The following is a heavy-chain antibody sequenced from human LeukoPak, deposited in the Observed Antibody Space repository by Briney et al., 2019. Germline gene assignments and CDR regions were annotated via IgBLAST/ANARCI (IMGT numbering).Heavy chain of an antibody. V-gene: IGHV1-24*01. CDR1: GYTLTELS. J-gene: IGHJ4*02. Sequence: ASVKVSCKVSGYTLTELSIHWVRQAPGKGLEWMGGIDPDDGETNYSPKFQGRVTMTEDTSTDTAHLVLSGLRSEDTAVYFCAAVSGSYTLLDCWGQGTPVTVSS. CDR2: IDPDDGET. D-gene: IGHD1-26*01. CDR3: AAVSGSYTLLDC.